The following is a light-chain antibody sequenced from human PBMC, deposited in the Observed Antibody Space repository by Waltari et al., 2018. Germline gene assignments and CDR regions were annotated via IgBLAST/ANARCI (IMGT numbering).Light chain of an antibody. J-gene: IGLJ2*01. CDR3: CSYAGSAITV. CDR1: TSAVGAYNL. CDR2: DVN. Sequence: QSALTQTATVSGSPGQSITISCTGTTSAVGAYNLVSWYQQHPGKAPTPIIYDVNNRPSGVSNRFSGSKSGNTASLTISGLQAADEANYYCCSYAGSAITVFGGGTKVTVL. V-gene: IGLV2-23*02.